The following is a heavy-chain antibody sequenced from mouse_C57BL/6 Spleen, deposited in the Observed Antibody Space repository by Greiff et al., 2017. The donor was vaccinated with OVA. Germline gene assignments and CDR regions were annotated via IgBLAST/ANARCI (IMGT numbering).Heavy chain of an antibody. CDR2: IYPGDGDT. J-gene: IGHJ1*03. D-gene: IGHD1-1*01. Sequence: LVESGAELVKPGASVKISCKASGYAFSSYWMNWVKQRPGKGLEWIGQIYPGDGDTNYNGKFKGKATLTADKSSSTAYMQLSSLTSEDSAVYFCARGHYYGSSHWYFDVWGTGTTVTVSS. CDR1: GYAFSSYW. V-gene: IGHV1-80*01. CDR3: ARGHYYGSSHWYFDV.